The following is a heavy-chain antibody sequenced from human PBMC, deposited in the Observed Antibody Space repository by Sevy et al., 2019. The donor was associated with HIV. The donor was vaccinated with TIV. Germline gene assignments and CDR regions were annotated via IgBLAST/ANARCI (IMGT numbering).Heavy chain of an antibody. V-gene: IGHV3-21*01. Sequence: GGSLRLSCAASGFTFSSYIMNWVRQAPGMGLEWVSSIGSGGDYIYYTNSVKVRFTISRDKPKNSLYLHMNSLRAEDTAVYYCARDEYSYASGFDYWGQGTLVTVSS. J-gene: IGHJ4*02. CDR1: GFTFSSYI. CDR3: ARDEYSYASGFDY. CDR2: IGSGGDYI. D-gene: IGHD5-18*01.